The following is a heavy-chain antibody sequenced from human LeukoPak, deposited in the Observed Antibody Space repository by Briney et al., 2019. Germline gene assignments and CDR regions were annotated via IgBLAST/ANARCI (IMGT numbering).Heavy chain of an antibody. V-gene: IGHV1-2*02. Sequence: ASLKVSCKTSGYTFTGYNIHWIRQAPGQGLEWMGWVVPNSGGTKYAQKFQGRVTMTRDSSINTAYMELSRLTSDDTAMYYCATSIAAPLDYWGQGTPVTVSS. CDR1: GYTFTGYN. J-gene: IGHJ4*02. CDR3: ATSIAAPLDY. D-gene: IGHD6-6*01. CDR2: VVPNSGGT.